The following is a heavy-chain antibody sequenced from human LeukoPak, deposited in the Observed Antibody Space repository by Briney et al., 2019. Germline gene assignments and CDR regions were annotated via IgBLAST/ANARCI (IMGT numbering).Heavy chain of an antibody. CDR1: GFTFDDYG. CDR3: AKGGYYYDSSGYSSGQRGYAFDI. CDR2: LNWNGAST. V-gene: IGHV3-20*04. J-gene: IGHJ3*02. D-gene: IGHD3-22*01. Sequence: GGSLRLSCAASGFTFDDYGLSWVRQVPGKGLEWVSGLNWNGASTGYADSVKGRFTISRDNAKNSLYLQMNSLRAEDTALYYCAKGGYYYDSSGYSSGQRGYAFDIWGQGTMVTVSS.